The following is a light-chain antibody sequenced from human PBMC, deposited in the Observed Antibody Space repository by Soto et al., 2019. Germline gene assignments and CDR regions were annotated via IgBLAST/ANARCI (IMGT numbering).Light chain of an antibody. Sequence: EIVLTQSPGTLSLSPGERATLSCRASQSVRSSFVAWYQQKPGQAPRLLIYDLSVRATGIPDRFSGSGSGTDFTLTINRLEPEDFAVYYCQQYENSVMYTFGQGTKLEIK. CDR3: QQYENSVMYT. J-gene: IGKJ2*01. CDR2: DLS. V-gene: IGKV3-20*01. CDR1: QSVRSSF.